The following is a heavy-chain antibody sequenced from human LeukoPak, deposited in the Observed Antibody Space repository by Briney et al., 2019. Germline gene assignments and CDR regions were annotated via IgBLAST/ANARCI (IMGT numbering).Heavy chain of an antibody. V-gene: IGHV6-1*01. D-gene: IGHD2-2*01. CDR1: GDSFSSDRAA. Sequence: SQTLSLTCTIFGDSFSSDRAAWNWIRQSPSRGLEWLGRTYYRSKWYNDYAVSVESRITINPDTSKNQFSLQLNSVTPEDTAVYYCARRLTQYDCFDPWGQGILVTVSS. J-gene: IGHJ5*02. CDR3: ARRLTQYDCFDP. CDR2: TYYRSKWYN.